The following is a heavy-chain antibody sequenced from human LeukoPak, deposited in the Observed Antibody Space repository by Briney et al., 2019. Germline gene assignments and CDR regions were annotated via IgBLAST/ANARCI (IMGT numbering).Heavy chain of an antibody. D-gene: IGHD3-10*01. Sequence: SETPSLTCTVSGGSISSYHWSWVRQPPGKGLEWIGYVYYTGSTKYSPSLKSRLTISLDTSMNQFSLKLSSVTAADTAVYYCASLDSGKFDYWGQGTLVTVSS. V-gene: IGHV4-59*01. CDR2: VYYTGST. J-gene: IGHJ4*02. CDR1: GGSISSYH. CDR3: ASLDSGKFDY.